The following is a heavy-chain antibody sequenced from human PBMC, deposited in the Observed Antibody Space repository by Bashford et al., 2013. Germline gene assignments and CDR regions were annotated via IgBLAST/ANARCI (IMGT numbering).Heavy chain of an antibody. CDR1: GGTFSSYA. CDR3: ARMQDRGQPHYDILTGLNGHYYYYMDV. Sequence: SVKVSCKASGGTFSSYAISWVRQAPGQGLEWMGGIIPIFGTANYAQKFQGRVTITADKSTSTAYMELSSLRSEDTAVYYCARMQDRGQPHYDILTGLNGHYYYYMDVWGKGTTVTVSS. CDR2: IIPIFGTA. J-gene: IGHJ6*03. V-gene: IGHV1-69*06. D-gene: IGHD3-9*01.